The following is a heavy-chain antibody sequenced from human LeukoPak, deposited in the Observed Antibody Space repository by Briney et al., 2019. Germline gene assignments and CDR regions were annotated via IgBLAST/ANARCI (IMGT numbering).Heavy chain of an antibody. Sequence: SETLSLTCAVYGGSFSGYYWSWIRQPPGKGLEWIGEINYSGSTNYNPSLKSRVTISVDTSKNQFSLKLSSVTAADTAVYYCASAFSGSYRIDYWGQGTLVTVSS. V-gene: IGHV4-34*01. CDR3: ASAFSGSYRIDY. CDR2: INYSGST. D-gene: IGHD3-16*02. CDR1: GGSFSGYY. J-gene: IGHJ4*02.